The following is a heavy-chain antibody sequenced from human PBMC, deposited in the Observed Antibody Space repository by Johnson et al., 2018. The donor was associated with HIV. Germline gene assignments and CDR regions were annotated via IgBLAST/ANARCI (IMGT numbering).Heavy chain of an antibody. CDR2: ISYDAKNK. J-gene: IGHJ3*02. V-gene: IGHV3-30*04. Sequence: VQLVESGGGVVQPGRSLRLSCVASGFTFSDYAVHWVRQAPGKGLEWVAVISYDAKNKYYADSVQGRFTISRDNSKNTLYLQMHSLRLEDTAVYYCAKVRWLRLDNEAFDSWGQGTMVTVS. CDR3: AKVRWLRLDNEAFDS. D-gene: IGHD5-12*01. CDR1: GFTFSDYA.